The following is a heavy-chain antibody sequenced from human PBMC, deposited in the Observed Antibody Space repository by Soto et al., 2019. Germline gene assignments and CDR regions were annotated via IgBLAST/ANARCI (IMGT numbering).Heavy chain of an antibody. V-gene: IGHV4-39*01. D-gene: IGHD2-15*01. CDR1: GGSISSSSYY. Sequence: QLQLQESGPGLVKPSETLSLTCTVSGGSISSSSYYWGWIRQPPGKGLEWIGSIYYSGSTYYNPSLKSRVTISVDTSKNQCSLKLSSVTAADTAVYYCASPSDIVVVGAFDIWGQGTMVTVSS. CDR3: ASPSDIVVVGAFDI. J-gene: IGHJ3*02. CDR2: IYYSGST.